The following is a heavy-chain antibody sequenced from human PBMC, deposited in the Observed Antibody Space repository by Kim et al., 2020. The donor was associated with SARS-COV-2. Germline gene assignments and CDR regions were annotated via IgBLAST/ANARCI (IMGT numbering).Heavy chain of an antibody. CDR3: AKGWFGELSDAFDI. Sequence: GGSLRLSCAASGFTFSSYGMHWVRQAPGKGLEWVAVISYDGSNKYYADSVKGRFTISRDNSKNTLYPQMNSLRAEDTAVYYCAKGWFGELSDAFDIWGQGTMVTVSS. V-gene: IGHV3-30*18. J-gene: IGHJ3*02. D-gene: IGHD3-10*01. CDR1: GFTFSSYG. CDR2: ISYDGSNK.